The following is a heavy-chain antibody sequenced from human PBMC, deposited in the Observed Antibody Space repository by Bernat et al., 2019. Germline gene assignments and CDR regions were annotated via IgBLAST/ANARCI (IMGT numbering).Heavy chain of an antibody. CDR1: GESFSGFY. J-gene: IGHJ4*02. CDR2: INHSGIA. Sequence: QVQLKQWGAGLLKPSGTLSLTCAVYGESFSGFYWSWIRHPPGSGLEWIGEINHSGIANYNPSLKSRVTISVDTSKNQFSLTLSSVTAADTAVYYCARRIQKVPLDYWGQGTLVTVAS. D-gene: IGHD2/OR15-2a*01. CDR3: ARRIQKVPLDY. V-gene: IGHV4-34*01.